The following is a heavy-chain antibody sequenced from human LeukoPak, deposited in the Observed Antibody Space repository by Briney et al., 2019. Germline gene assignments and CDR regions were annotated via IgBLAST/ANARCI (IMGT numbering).Heavy chain of an antibody. CDR1: GFTFSSYW. CDR2: IKQDGGEK. Sequence: GGSLRLSCAASGFTFSSYWMSWVRQAPGKGLEWVANIKQDGGEKYYVDSVKGRLTISRDNAKNSLYLQMNSLRAEDTAVYYCATTVTIRSASSYYFDYWGQGTLVTVSS. D-gene: IGHD4-17*01. CDR3: ATTVTIRSASSYYFDY. J-gene: IGHJ4*02. V-gene: IGHV3-7*03.